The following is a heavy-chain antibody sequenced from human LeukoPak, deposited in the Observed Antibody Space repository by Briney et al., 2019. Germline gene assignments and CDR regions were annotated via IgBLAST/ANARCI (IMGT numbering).Heavy chain of an antibody. D-gene: IGHD3-9*01. V-gene: IGHV4-4*07. CDR3: ASPYYDILTGYYGGFDS. J-gene: IGHJ4*02. CDR1: GGSISSYY. Sequence: SETLSLTCTVSGGSISSYYWSWIRQPAGKGLEWIGRIHTSGSTNYNPSLKSRVTMSVDTSKNQFSLKLSSVTAADTAVYYCASPYYDILTGYYGGFDSWGQGTLVAVSS. CDR2: IHTSGST.